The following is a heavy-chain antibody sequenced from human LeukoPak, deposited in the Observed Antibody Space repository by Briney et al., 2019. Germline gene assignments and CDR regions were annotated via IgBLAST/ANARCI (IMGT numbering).Heavy chain of an antibody. Sequence: AGSLTLSWAADGFSFDDYCMSWVRQPARKWLEWVAFIHWNVGSMGYGDSVKGRSTISRDNEKNSLWLRANSLSAEDTALYYCARVSFSQLLAAIDIWGQGTMVTVSS. CDR3: ARVSFSQLLAAIDI. CDR2: IHWNVGSM. V-gene: IGHV3-20*04. D-gene: IGHD2-2*01. J-gene: IGHJ3*02. CDR1: GFSFDDYC.